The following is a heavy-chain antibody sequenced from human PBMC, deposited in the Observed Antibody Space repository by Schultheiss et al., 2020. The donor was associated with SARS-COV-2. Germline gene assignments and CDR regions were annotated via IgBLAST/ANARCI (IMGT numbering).Heavy chain of an antibody. J-gene: IGHJ4*02. CDR2: ISGSGGST. CDR3: ARFPPLGYCGGGSCYSD. V-gene: IGHV3-48*03. CDR1: GFTFSTFA. D-gene: IGHD2-15*01. Sequence: GGSLRLSCAASGFTFSTFAMHWVRQTPGMGLVWVSSISGSGGSTYYADSVKGRFTISRDNAKNSLYLQMNSLRDEDTAVYYCARFPPLGYCGGGSCYSDWGQGTLVTVSS.